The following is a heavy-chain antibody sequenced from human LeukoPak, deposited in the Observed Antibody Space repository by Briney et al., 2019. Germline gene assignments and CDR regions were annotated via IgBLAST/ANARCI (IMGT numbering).Heavy chain of an antibody. CDR2: IIPIFGTA. J-gene: IGHJ6*03. V-gene: IGHV1-69*13. Sequence: SVKVSCKASGGTFGSYAISWVRQAPGQGLEWMGGIIPIFGTANYAQKFQGRVTITADESTSTAYMELSSLRSEDTAVYYCARFPMVRGVISHYMDVWGKGTTVTVSS. CDR3: ARFPMVRGVISHYMDV. D-gene: IGHD3-10*01. CDR1: GGTFGSYA.